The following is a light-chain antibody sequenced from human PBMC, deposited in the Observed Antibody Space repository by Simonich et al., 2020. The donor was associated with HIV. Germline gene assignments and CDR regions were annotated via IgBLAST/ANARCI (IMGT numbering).Light chain of an antibody. J-gene: IGLJ3*02. Sequence: SFELTQPPSVSVSPGQTARITCSGDALPKQYIYWYQQKPGQAPVMVICQDSERPSVIPERFSGSSSGTTVTLTISGVQAEDEADYYCQSADSSGSWVFGGGTKLTVL. CDR3: QSADSSGSWV. CDR1: ALPKQY. CDR2: QDS. V-gene: IGLV3-25*03.